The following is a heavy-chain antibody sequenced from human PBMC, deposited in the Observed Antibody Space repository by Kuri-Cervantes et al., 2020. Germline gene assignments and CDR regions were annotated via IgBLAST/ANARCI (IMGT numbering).Heavy chain of an antibody. CDR2: ISGSGGST. D-gene: IGHD6-13*01. Sequence: GESLKTSCAASGFTFSSYAMSWVRQAPGKGLEWVSAISGSGGSTYYADSVKGRFTISRDNTKNYLYLQMTSLRSEDTALYYCAKGIGDSSSWYNFYYYGLDVWGQGTTVTVSS. V-gene: IGHV3-23*01. J-gene: IGHJ6*02. CDR1: GFTFSSYA. CDR3: AKGIGDSSSWYNFYYYGLDV.